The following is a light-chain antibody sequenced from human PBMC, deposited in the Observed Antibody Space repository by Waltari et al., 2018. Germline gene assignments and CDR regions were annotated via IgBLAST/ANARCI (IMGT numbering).Light chain of an antibody. V-gene: IGLV1-47*01. CDR2: RNN. Sequence: QSVLPQPPSASGAPGQSVTTSCSGSSSTIGSTFVYWYQQHPGTDPKPLIYRNNQRPSGVPDRFSGSKSGTSASLAISGLRSEDEAHYYCAAWDDSLEEVFGGGTKLTVL. CDR3: AAWDDSLEEV. CDR1: SSTIGSTF. J-gene: IGLJ2*01.